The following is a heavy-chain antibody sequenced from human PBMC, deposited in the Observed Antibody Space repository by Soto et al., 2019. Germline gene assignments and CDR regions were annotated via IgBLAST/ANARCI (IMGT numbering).Heavy chain of an antibody. CDR3: AREGGSLNWFDP. CDR1: GLTCSSYS. CDR2: ISSSSSTI. J-gene: IGHJ5*02. D-gene: IGHD1-26*01. V-gene: IGHV3-48*02. Sequence: EVQLVESGGGLVQPGGSLRLSCAASGLTCSSYSMNWVRQASGKGLEWVSYISSSSSTIYYADSVKGRFTISRDNAKNSLYLQMNSLRDEDTAVYYCAREGGSLNWFDPWGQGTLVTVSS.